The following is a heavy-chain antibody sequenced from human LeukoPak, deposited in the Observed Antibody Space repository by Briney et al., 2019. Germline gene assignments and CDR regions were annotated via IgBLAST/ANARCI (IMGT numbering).Heavy chain of an antibody. Sequence: PSETLSLTCTVSGDSISRHYWNWIRQSPGKGLEWIGYFYYSGSTNYHPSLKSRVTISLDTSQNQLYLNLSAVTAADTAVYYCAKVYSYHYYYMDVWGRGTTVTVSS. J-gene: IGHJ6*03. CDR3: AKVYSYHYYYMDV. V-gene: IGHV4-59*11. D-gene: IGHD2-15*01. CDR2: FYYSGST. CDR1: GDSISRHY.